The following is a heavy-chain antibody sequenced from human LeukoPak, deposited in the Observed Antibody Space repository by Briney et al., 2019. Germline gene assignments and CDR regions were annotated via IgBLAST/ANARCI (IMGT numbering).Heavy chain of an antibody. CDR1: GGSINRYY. Sequence: SETLSLTCTVSGGSINRYYWSWIRQPAGKGLEWIGRIYTSGTTSYNPSLKSRVTMSVDTSKNQFSLKLSSVTAADTAVYYCATLDSSGRDHWGQGTLVTVSS. V-gene: IGHV4-4*07. CDR3: ATLDSSGRDH. J-gene: IGHJ4*02. CDR2: IYTSGTT. D-gene: IGHD6-19*01.